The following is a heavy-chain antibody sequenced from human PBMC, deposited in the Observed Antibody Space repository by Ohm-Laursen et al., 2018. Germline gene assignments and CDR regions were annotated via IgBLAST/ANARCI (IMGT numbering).Heavy chain of an antibody. V-gene: IGHV3-30*18. J-gene: IGHJ4*02. CDR1: GFIFSSYG. CDR3: AKGWGNWNHDY. CDR2: ISHDENNK. D-gene: IGHD1-1*01. Sequence: SLRLSCTASGFIFSSYGMHWVRQAPGEGLDWVAVISHDENNKYYADSVRGRFTISRDNSKNTLYLQMDSLRAEDTGVYYCAKGWGNWNHDYWGQGTLVTVSS.